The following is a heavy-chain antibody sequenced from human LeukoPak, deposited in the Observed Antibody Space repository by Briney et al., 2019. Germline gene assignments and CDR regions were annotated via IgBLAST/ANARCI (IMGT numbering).Heavy chain of an antibody. D-gene: IGHD3-10*01. J-gene: IGHJ4*02. Sequence: SETLSLTCTVSGYSISSGYYWGWIRQPPGKGLEWIGSLYHSGTTYYNPSLKSRVTIPLDTSKNQFSLRLSSVTAAATAVYYFARDRGPGSGASDYWGQGTLVTVSS. V-gene: IGHV4-38-2*02. CDR3: ARDRGPGSGASDY. CDR2: LYHSGTT. CDR1: GYSISSGYY.